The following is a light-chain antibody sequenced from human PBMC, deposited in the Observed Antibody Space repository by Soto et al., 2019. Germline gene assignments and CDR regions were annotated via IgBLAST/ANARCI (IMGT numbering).Light chain of an antibody. V-gene: IGKV3-20*01. Sequence: EIVLTQSPGTLSLSPGERATLSCRASQSVGSGYFAWYQQKPDQAPRLLIYGTSSMATDIPNRFSGSASGTDFTLTISRLETEAFAVYYCQQYASSPSTFGPGTKVDIK. CDR3: QQYASSPST. CDR1: QSVGSGY. J-gene: IGKJ3*01. CDR2: GTS.